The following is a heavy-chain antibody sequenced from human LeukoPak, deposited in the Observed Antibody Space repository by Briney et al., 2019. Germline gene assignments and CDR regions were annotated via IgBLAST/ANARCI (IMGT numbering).Heavy chain of an antibody. V-gene: IGHV3-33*08. CDR2: IWHDGSNK. D-gene: IGHD3-3*01. CDR1: GFIFSSYG. Sequence: GGSLRLSCAASGFIFSSYGMHWVRQAPGKGLEWVAIIWHDGSNKYYADSVKGRFTISRDNSKNTLYLQMNSLRAEDTAVYFCTRQSENFSLDYWGQGTLVTVSS. CDR3: TRQSENFSLDY. J-gene: IGHJ4*02.